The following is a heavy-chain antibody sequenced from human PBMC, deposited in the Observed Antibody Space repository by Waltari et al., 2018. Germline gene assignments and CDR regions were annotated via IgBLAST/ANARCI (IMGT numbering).Heavy chain of an antibody. CDR3: ARDGKQQLDIDY. J-gene: IGHJ4*02. CDR1: GNSISSGYY. V-gene: IGHV4-38-2*02. D-gene: IGHD6-13*01. Sequence: QVQLQESGPGLVKPSETLSLTCTVSGNSISSGYYWGWIRQPPGKGLEWIGSSYHSGNTYDNAALKSRVAIPVDTSKNQFSLKVSAVTAADTAVYYCARDGKQQLDIDYWGQGTLVTVSS. CDR2: SYHSGNT.